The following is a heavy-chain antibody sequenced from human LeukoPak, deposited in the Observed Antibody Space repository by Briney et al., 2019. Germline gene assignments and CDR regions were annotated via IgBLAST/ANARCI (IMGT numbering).Heavy chain of an antibody. CDR2: ISGSGDRT. J-gene: IGHJ6*03. D-gene: IGHD3-3*01. CDR3: ARGGTIYYHMDV. V-gene: IGHV3-23*01. CDR1: GFSFNSYA. Sequence: GGSLRLSCAASGFSFNSYAMSWVRQAPGKGLEWVSAISGSGDRTFYADSVKGRITISRDNSKNTLYLQMNSLRVEDTALYYCARGGTIYYHMDVWGKGTTVTVSS.